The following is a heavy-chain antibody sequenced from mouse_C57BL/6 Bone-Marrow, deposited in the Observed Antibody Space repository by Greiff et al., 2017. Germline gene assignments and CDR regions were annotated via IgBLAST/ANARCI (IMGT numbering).Heavy chain of an antibody. CDR2: IDPEDGDT. V-gene: IGHV14-1*01. CDR3: TTRDGSSYWDFDV. D-gene: IGHD1-1*01. J-gene: IGHJ1*03. Sequence: VQLQQSGAELVRLGASVKLSCTASGFNIQDYYMHWVKQRPEQGLAWIGRIDPEDGDTEYAPKFQGKATMTADTSSNTAYLQLSSLTSEDTAVYYCTTRDGSSYWDFDVWGTGTTVTVSS. CDR1: GFNIQDYY.